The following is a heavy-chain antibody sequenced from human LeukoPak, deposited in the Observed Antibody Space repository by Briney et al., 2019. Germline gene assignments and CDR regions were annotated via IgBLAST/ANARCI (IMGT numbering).Heavy chain of an antibody. Sequence: PGGSLRLSCAASGFSLSSYSMDWFRQTPGKGLEWISYISSSSSTVYYADSVEGRFTISRDNAKNALYLQMNNLRAEDTAVYYCARGLRGLYGMDVWGQGTTVTVSS. D-gene: IGHD2-21*01. CDR2: ISSSSSTV. V-gene: IGHV3-48*01. CDR3: ARGLRGLYGMDV. CDR1: GFSLSSYS. J-gene: IGHJ6*02.